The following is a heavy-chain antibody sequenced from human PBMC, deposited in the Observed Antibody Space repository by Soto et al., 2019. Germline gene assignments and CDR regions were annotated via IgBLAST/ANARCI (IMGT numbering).Heavy chain of an antibody. CDR3: AKKGVTGPLERHFDS. J-gene: IGHJ4*02. V-gene: IGHV3-23*01. CDR2: ISGSAATT. Sequence: GGSLRLSCAASGFTFSSYAMNWVRQAPGKGLEWVSVISGSAATTYYADSVKGRFTISRDNSKNTLYLQMNNVRAEDTALYYCAKKGVTGPLERHFDSWGQGTLVTVSS. D-gene: IGHD1-1*01. CDR1: GFTFSSYA.